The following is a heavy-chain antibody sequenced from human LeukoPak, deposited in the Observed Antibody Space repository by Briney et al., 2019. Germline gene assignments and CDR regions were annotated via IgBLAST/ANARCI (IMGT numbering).Heavy chain of an antibody. V-gene: IGHV3-30*18. Sequence: GGSLRLSCAASGLTFSSYGMHWVRQAPGKGLEWVAVISYDGSNKYYADSVKGRFTISRDNSKNTLYLQMNSLRAEDTAVYYCAKETVFWSGYYDYWGQGTLVTVSS. D-gene: IGHD3-3*01. CDR2: ISYDGSNK. J-gene: IGHJ4*02. CDR1: GLTFSSYG. CDR3: AKETVFWSGYYDY.